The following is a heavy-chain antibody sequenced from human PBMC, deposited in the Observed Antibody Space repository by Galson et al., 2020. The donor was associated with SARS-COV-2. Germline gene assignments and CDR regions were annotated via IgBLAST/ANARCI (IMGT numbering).Heavy chain of an antibody. J-gene: IGHJ4*02. CDR3: VRDAYYDYIWGSYRSYYFDN. CDR2: ITSRSSYI. V-gene: IGHV3-21*01. D-gene: IGHD3-16*02. Sequence: GGSLRLSCAASGFTFSDYSMNWVRQAPGKGLEWVSSITSRSSYIYYADSVKGRFTISRDNAENSLYLQMNGLRPEDTAVYYCVRDAYYDYIWGSYRSYYFDNWGQGTLVTVSS. CDR1: GFTFSDYS.